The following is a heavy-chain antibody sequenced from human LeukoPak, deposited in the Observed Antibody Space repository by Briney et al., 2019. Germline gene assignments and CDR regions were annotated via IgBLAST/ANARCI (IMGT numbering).Heavy chain of an antibody. Sequence: ASVKVSCKTSGYTFTNNYIHWIRQASGQGLEWMGWINPKYGGTHYAQKFQERFTITTDTSISTAYMDLRTLESADTAFYYCARGEGLSIFAVLLTWGQGTLVTVSS. V-gene: IGHV1-2*02. D-gene: IGHD3-3*02. J-gene: IGHJ4*02. CDR1: GYTFTNNY. CDR3: ARGEGLSIFAVLLT. CDR2: INPKYGGT.